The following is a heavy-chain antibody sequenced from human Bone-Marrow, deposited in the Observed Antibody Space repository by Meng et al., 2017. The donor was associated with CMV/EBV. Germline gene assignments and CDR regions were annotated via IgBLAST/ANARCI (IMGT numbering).Heavy chain of an antibody. CDR2: INPNTDT. CDR3: ARSSGWSRFDY. J-gene: IGHJ4*02. Sequence: QVQPVQAGDEVKTPGASVKVSCKASGYTLTDYYIHWVRQAPGQWLEWMGWINPNTDTNYAQNFQGRVTMTRDMSINTAYMELSRLTSGDTAVYYCARSSGWSRFDYWGQGTLVTVSS. D-gene: IGHD6-19*01. CDR1: GYTLTDYY. V-gene: IGHV1-2*02.